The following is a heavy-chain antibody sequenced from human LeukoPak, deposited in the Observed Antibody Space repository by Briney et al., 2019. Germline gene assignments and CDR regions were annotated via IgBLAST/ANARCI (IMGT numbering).Heavy chain of an antibody. CDR2: INHSGST. CDR1: GGSFSGYY. J-gene: IGHJ5*02. CDR3: ARDGDYPTPLNWFDP. Sequence: PSETLSLTCAVYGGSFSGYYWSWIRQPPGKGLEWIGEINHSGSTNYNPSLKSRVTISVDTSKNQFSLKLSSVTAADTAVYYCARDGDYPTPLNWFDPWGQGTLVTVSS. D-gene: IGHD4-17*01. V-gene: IGHV4-34*01.